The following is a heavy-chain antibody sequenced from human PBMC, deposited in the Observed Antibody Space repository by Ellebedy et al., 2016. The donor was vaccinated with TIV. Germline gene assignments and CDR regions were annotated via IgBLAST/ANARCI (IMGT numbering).Heavy chain of an antibody. V-gene: IGHV4-39*01. CDR3: ATRPRRISVLNYFDY. CDR1: GGSISSSSYY. D-gene: IGHD6-19*01. Sequence: MPSETLSLTCTVSGGSISSSSYYWGWIRQPPGTGLEWIGNIYYTGSTYYNPSLKSRVTLSVDTSRNQFSLKLSSVTAADTAVYYCATRPRRISVLNYFDYWGLGTLVTVSS. CDR2: IYYTGST. J-gene: IGHJ4*02.